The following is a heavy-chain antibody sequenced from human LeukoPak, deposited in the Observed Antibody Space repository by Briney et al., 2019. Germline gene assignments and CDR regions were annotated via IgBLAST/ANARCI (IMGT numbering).Heavy chain of an antibody. Sequence: GGSLRLSCAASGFTFSSYAMSWVRQAPGKGLEWVSAISGSGGSTYYADSVKGRFTISRDNSKNTLYLQMNSLRAEDTAVYYCAKGHGWESRDGGYYFDYWGQGTLVTVSS. CDR3: AKGHGWESRDGGYYFDY. CDR2: ISGSGGST. D-gene: IGHD6-19*01. V-gene: IGHV3-23*01. CDR1: GFTFSSYA. J-gene: IGHJ4*02.